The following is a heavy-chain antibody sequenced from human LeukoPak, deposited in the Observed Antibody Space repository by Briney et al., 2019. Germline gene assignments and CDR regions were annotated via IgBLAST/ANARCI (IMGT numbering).Heavy chain of an antibody. J-gene: IGHJ3*02. CDR2: INHSGST. CDR3: ARGDSSGWYRGAFDI. CDR1: GGSFSGYY. D-gene: IGHD6-19*01. Sequence: SETLSLTCAVYGGSFSGYYWSWIRQPPGKGLEWIGEINHSGSTNYNPSLKSRVTISVDTSKNQFSLKLSSVTAADTAVYYCARGDSSGWYRGAFDIWGQGTMVTVSS. V-gene: IGHV4-34*01.